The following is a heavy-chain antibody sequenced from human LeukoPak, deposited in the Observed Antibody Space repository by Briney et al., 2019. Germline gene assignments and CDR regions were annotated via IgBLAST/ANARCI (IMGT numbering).Heavy chain of an antibody. J-gene: IGHJ4*02. V-gene: IGHV4-39*07. CDR2: INHSGST. Sequence: SETLSLTCTVSGGSISSGPYYWNWIRQPPGKGLEWIGEINHSGSTTYNPSLRSRVTISVDMSKNQFSLKLSSVTAADTAIYYCARGRAPENWGQGTLVTVSS. CDR3: ARGRAPEN. CDR1: GGSISSGPYY.